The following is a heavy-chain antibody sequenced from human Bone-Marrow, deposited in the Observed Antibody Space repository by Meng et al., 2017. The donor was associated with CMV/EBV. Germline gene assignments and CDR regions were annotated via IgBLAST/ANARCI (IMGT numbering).Heavy chain of an antibody. D-gene: IGHD6-6*01. Sequence: GGSLRLSCVASGFTFSTYEMNWVRQAPEKGLEWVSYISTSGSTIYHADSVKGRFTISRDNAKNSLYLQMNSLRAEDTAIYYCARLYSSSSGKGMDVWGQGTTVTVSS. J-gene: IGHJ6*02. CDR1: GFTFSTYE. CDR3: ARLYSSSSGKGMDV. V-gene: IGHV3-48*03. CDR2: ISTSGSTI.